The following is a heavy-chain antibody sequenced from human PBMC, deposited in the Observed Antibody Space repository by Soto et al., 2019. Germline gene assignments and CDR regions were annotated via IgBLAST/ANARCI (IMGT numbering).Heavy chain of an antibody. CDR1: GLTFSSYA. CDR3: AKEGWRITGNWFDP. CDR2: ISGSGGST. V-gene: IGHV3-23*01. J-gene: IGHJ5*02. D-gene: IGHD1-20*01. Sequence: AGGSLRLSCAASGLTFSSYAMSWVRQAPGKGLEWVSAISGSGGSTYYADSVKGRFTISRDNSKNTLYLQMNSLRAEDTAVYYCAKEGWRITGNWFDPWGQGTLVTVSS.